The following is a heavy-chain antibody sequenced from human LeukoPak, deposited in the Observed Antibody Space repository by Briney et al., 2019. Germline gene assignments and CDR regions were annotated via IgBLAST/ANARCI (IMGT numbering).Heavy chain of an antibody. D-gene: IGHD6-19*01. CDR3: AKGRVVYLGSGWYGGFDP. CDR1: GFTFSNYG. Sequence: GGSLRLSCAASGFTFSNYGMSWVRQAPGKGLEWVSTISGSGGNTYYADSVKGRFTISRDNSKNTLYLQMNSLRVEDTAVYYCAKGRVVYLGSGWYGGFDPWGQGTLVTVSS. CDR2: ISGSGGNT. J-gene: IGHJ5*02. V-gene: IGHV3-23*01.